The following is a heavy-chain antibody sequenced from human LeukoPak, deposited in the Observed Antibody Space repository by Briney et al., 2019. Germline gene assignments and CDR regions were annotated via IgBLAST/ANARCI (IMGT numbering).Heavy chain of an antibody. V-gene: IGHV3-20*04. J-gene: IGHJ4*02. CDR2: INWNGGST. CDR1: GFTFDDYG. Sequence: GGSLRLSCAASGFTFDDYGMSWVRQAPGKGLEWVSGINWNGGSTGYADSVKGRFTISRDNAKNSLYLQMNSPRAEDTALYYCARGLRYYSDTSGYYFDYWGQGTLVTVSS. CDR3: ARGLRYYSDTSGYYFDY. D-gene: IGHD3-22*01.